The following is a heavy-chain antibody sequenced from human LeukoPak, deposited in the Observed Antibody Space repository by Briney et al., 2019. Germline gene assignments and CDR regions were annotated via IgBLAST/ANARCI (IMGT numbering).Heavy chain of an antibody. D-gene: IGHD1-1*01. J-gene: IGHJ4*02. CDR3: TTDLGRTTGTTFDY. CDR2: IKSKTDGGTT. CDR1: GFTFSNAW. V-gene: IGHV3-15*01. Sequence: GGSLGLSCAASGFTFSNAWMSGVRQPPGRGLEWVGRIKSKTDGGTTDYAAPVKGRFTISRDDSKNTLYLQMNSLKTEDTAVYYCTTDLGRTTGTTFDYWGQGTLVTVSS.